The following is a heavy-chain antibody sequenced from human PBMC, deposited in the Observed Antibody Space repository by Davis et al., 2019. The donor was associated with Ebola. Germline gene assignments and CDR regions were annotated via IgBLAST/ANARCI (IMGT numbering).Heavy chain of an antibody. CDR2: ISGSGGNT. CDR3: ARDRSITMVQGVINYYYGMDV. J-gene: IGHJ6*02. CDR1: GFTFSSYA. D-gene: IGHD3-10*01. Sequence: PGGSLTLSCAASGFTFSSYAMSWVRQAPGKGLEWVSAISGSGGNTYYADSVKGRFTISRDNAKNSLYLQMNSLRAEDTAVYYCARDRSITMVQGVINYYYGMDVWGQGTTVTVSS. V-gene: IGHV3-23*01.